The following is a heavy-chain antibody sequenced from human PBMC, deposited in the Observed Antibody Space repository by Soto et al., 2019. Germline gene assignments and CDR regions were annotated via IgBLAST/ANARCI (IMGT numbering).Heavy chain of an antibody. CDR3: ARPQVYGDYGGWFDP. V-gene: IGHV5-51*01. CDR2: IYPGDSDT. Sequence: PGESLKISCKGSGYSFTSYWIGWVRQMPGKGLEWMGIIYPGDSDTRYSPSFQGQVTISADKSISTAYLQWSSLKASDTAMYYCARPQVYGDYGGWFDPWGQGTLVTVSS. CDR1: GYSFTSYW. J-gene: IGHJ5*02. D-gene: IGHD4-17*01.